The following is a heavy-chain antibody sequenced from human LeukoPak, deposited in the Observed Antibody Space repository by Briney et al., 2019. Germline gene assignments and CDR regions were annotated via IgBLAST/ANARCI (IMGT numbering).Heavy chain of an antibody. D-gene: IGHD1-26*01. Sequence: SETLSLTCTVSGGSISSYYWSWIRQPPGKGLGWCVDIYYSGSTNYNPSLKSRVTISVDTSKNQFSLKLSSVTAADTAVYYCARDQWGGTYIHDAFDIWGQGTMVTVSS. CDR1: GGSISSYY. CDR2: IYYSGST. CDR3: ARDQWGGTYIHDAFDI. J-gene: IGHJ3*02. V-gene: IGHV4-59*12.